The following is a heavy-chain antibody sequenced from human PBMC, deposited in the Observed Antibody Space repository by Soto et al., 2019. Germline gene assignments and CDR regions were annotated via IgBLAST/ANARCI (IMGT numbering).Heavy chain of an antibody. Sequence: QVQLVQSGAEVKKPGASVKVSCKASGYTFTSYGISWVRQAPGQGLEWMGWISAYNGNTNYAQKLQGRVTMTTDTSTSTAYMEMRSLRADDTAVYYCASVVQGPKLNGNYYSYGMDVWGQGTTVTVSS. CDR2: ISAYNGNT. CDR3: ASVVQGPKLNGNYYSYGMDV. D-gene: IGHD3-10*01. V-gene: IGHV1-18*01. CDR1: GYTFTSYG. J-gene: IGHJ6*02.